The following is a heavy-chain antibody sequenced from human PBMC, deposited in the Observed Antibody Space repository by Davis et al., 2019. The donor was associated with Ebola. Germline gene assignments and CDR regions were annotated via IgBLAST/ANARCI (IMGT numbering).Heavy chain of an antibody. CDR1: GFAFGNYA. CDR2: LSDSGFET. V-gene: IGHV3-23*01. J-gene: IGHJ5*02. D-gene: IGHD3-10*01. CDR3: ARDLDIQLWFGGSMGFDT. Sequence: PGGSLRLSCAASGFAFGNYAMSWVRQAPGKGPEWVSSLSDSGFETYYLDSVKGRFTISRDNSKNTLFLQMNSLRVEDTAVYYCARDLDIQLWFGGSMGFDTWGQGTLVTVSS.